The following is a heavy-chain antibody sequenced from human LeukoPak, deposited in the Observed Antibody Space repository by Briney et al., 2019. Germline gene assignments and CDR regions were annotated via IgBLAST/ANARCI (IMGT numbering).Heavy chain of an antibody. D-gene: IGHD3-22*01. CDR1: GYTFTGYY. V-gene: IGHV1-2*02. Sequence: ASVKVFCKASGYTFTGYYMHWVRQAPGQGLEWMGWINPNSGGTNYAQKFQGRVTMTRDTSISTAYMELSRLRSDDTAVYYCARTGYDSSGYQTHFDYWGQGTLVTVSS. CDR2: INPNSGGT. J-gene: IGHJ4*02. CDR3: ARTGYDSSGYQTHFDY.